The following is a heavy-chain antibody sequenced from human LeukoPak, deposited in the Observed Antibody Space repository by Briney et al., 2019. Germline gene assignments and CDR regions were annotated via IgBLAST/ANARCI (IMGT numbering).Heavy chain of an antibody. Sequence: PGGSLRLSCAASGFTFSNYWMHWVRQVPGKGLVWVSRINDAGSATFYADSVKGRFTISRDNAKNTLFLQMSSLRAEDTAVYFCAREILAPGKTHDYWGQGTLVTVSS. CDR3: AREILAPGKTHDY. CDR1: GFTFSNYW. CDR2: INDAGSAT. V-gene: IGHV3-74*01. J-gene: IGHJ4*02.